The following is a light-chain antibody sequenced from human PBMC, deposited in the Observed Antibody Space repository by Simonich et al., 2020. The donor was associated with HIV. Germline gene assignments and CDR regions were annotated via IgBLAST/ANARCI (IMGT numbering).Light chain of an antibody. CDR1: QSVSSN. CDR3: QQYDNWPLL. CDR2: GAS. V-gene: IGKV3-15*01. J-gene: IGKJ2*01. Sequence: EVVMTQSPATLSVSPGERATLSCRASQSVSSNLAWYQQKPGQAPRLLIYGASTRAPGIPARFSGSGSGTEFTLTISSMQSEDFAVYYCQQYDNWPLLFGQGTKLEIK.